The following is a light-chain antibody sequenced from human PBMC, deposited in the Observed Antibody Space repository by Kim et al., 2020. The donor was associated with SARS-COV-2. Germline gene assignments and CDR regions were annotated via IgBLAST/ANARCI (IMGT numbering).Light chain of an antibody. J-gene: IGLJ2*01. V-gene: IGLV3-21*04. CDR1: SVGGKS. CDR2: YDS. CDR3: QVWDSSSDHRVV. Sequence: GRAARVSCGGNSVGGKSVGGYRRKSGQAPVLVICYDSDRPSGIPGRFSGSNSGNTATLTISRVEAGDEADYYCQVWDSSSDHRVVFGGGTQLTVL.